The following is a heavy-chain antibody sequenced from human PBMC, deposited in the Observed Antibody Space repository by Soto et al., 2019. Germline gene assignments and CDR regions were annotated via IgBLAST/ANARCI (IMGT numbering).Heavy chain of an antibody. V-gene: IGHV3-23*01. CDR3: AKGAIGRLDY. D-gene: IGHD1-26*01. J-gene: IGHJ4*02. CDR2: IRGSGVTT. CDR1: GFTFSSYA. Sequence: PGGSLRLSCAASGFTFSSYAMSWVRQAPGKGLEWVSTIRGSGVTTFYADSARGRFTISRDNSKNTLYLQMNSLTAEDTAVYYCAKGAIGRLDYWGQGTQVTVSS.